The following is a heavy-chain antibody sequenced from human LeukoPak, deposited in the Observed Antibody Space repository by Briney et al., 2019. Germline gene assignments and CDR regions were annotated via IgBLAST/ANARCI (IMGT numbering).Heavy chain of an antibody. CDR1: GGSFSGYY. CDR3: ARVHSSSWYRRTGPFDY. CDR2: INHSGST. V-gene: IGHV4-34*01. Sequence: PSETLSLTCAVYGGSFSGYYWSWIRQPPGKGLEWIGEINHSGSTNYNPSLKSRVTISVDTSKNQFSLKLSSVTAADTAVYYCARVHSSSWYRRTGPFDYWGQGTLVTVSS. J-gene: IGHJ4*02. D-gene: IGHD6-13*01.